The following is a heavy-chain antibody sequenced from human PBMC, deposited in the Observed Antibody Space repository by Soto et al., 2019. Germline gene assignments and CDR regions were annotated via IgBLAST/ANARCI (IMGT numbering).Heavy chain of an antibody. D-gene: IGHD2-2*01. CDR2: IYPGDSDT. J-gene: IGHJ4*02. CDR3: ARTYCSRTIRSALFDC. V-gene: IGHV5-51*01. Sequence: PGDSLKISCKDSGYSFTSYWIGWVRQMPGKGLEWMGIIYPGDSDTRYSPSFQGQVTISADKSISTAYLQWSSLKASDTAMYYCARTYCSRTIRSALFDCWGQGTLVTVSS. CDR1: GYSFTSYW.